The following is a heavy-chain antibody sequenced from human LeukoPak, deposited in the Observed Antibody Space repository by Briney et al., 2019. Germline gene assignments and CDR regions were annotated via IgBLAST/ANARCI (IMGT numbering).Heavy chain of an antibody. CDR3: AKDGNDYVWGSYRYTTTR. CDR1: GFTFSSYA. D-gene: IGHD3-16*02. J-gene: IGHJ4*01. CDR2: ISGSGGST. Sequence: GGSLRLSCAASGFTFSSYAMSWVRQAPGKGLEWVSAISGSGGSTYYADSVKGRFTISRDNSKNTLYLQMNSLGAEDTAVYYCAKDGNDYVWGSYRYTTTRWGHGTLVTVSS. V-gene: IGHV3-23*01.